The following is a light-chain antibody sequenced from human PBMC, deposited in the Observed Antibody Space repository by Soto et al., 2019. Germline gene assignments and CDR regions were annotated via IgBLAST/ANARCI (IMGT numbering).Light chain of an antibody. V-gene: IGKV3-20*01. CDR2: GAS. CDR1: QSVSSSY. CDR3: QQYGSSPLT. Sequence: EIVLTQSPGTLSLSPGERATLSCRASQSVSSSYFAWYQQKPGQAPRLLIYGASSRATGIPDRFSGSGSGTHFTLTISRLEPEDFAVYYCQQYGSSPLTFGQGTKVEIK. J-gene: IGKJ1*01.